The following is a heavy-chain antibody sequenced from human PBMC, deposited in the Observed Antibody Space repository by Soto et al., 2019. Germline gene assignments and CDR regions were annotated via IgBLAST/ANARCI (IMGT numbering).Heavy chain of an antibody. Sequence: GESLKISCAASGFTFSGSAMHWVRQASGKGLEWVGRIRSKANSYATAYAASVKGRFTISRDDSKNTAYLQMNSLKTEDTAVYYCTRPDYDYVWGSYRYDYWGQGTLVTVSS. J-gene: IGHJ4*02. CDR1: GFTFSGSA. CDR2: IRSKANSYAT. V-gene: IGHV3-73*01. D-gene: IGHD3-16*02. CDR3: TRPDYDYVWGSYRYDY.